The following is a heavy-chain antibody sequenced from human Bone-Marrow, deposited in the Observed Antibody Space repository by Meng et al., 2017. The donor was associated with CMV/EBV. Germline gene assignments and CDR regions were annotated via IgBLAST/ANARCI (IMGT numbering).Heavy chain of an antibody. V-gene: IGHV3-15*01. CDR1: GFTVNNAW. CDR2: IKSKTGGGTT. Sequence: AASGFTVNNAWMSWVRQAPGKGLEWVGRIKSKTGGGTTDHAAPVKGRFTISRDDSKNTLYLQMNSLKTEDTAVYYCTKLSPNDAFDIWGQGTMVTVSS. J-gene: IGHJ3*02. CDR3: TKLSPNDAFDI. D-gene: IGHD3-16*02.